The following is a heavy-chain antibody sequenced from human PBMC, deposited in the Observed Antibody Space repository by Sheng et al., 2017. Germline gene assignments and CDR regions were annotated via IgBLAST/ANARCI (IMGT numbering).Heavy chain of an antibody. CDR3: ARETWFGEPRYYYYGMDV. CDR1: GFTFSSYE. J-gene: IGHJ6*02. V-gene: IGHV3-48*03. D-gene: IGHD3-10*01. CDR2: ISSSGSTI. Sequence: EVQLVESGGGLVQPGGSLRLSCAASGFTFSSYEMNWVRQAPGKGLEWVSYISSSGSTIYYADSVKGRFTISRDNAKNSLYLQMNSLRAEDTAVYYCARETWFGEPRYYYYGMDVWGQGP.